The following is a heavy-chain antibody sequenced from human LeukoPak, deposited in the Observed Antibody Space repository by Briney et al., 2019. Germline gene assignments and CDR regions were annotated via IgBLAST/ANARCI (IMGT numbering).Heavy chain of an antibody. CDR1: GGTFSSYA. D-gene: IGHD2-2*01. CDR3: ARDKTYCSSTSCHHLFDY. J-gene: IGHJ4*02. CDR2: IIPIFGTA. V-gene: IGHV1-69*13. Sequence: ASVKVSCKASGGTFSSYAISWVRQAPGQGLEWMGGIIPIFGTANYAQKFQGRVTITADESTSTAYMELSSLRSEDTAVYYCARDKTYCSSTSCHHLFDYWGQGTLVTVSS.